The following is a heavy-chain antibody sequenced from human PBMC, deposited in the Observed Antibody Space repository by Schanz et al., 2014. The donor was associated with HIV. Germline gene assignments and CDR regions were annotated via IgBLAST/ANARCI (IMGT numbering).Heavy chain of an antibody. CDR3: ARGRSGYCSGGSCPYGRYYFDY. D-gene: IGHD2-15*01. CDR2: INPNSGST. V-gene: IGHV1-2*02. J-gene: IGHJ4*02. Sequence: QVQLVQSGAEVKKPGASVKVSCKASGYTFTGYYMHWVRQAPGQGLEWMGWINPNSGSTNYAQKFQGRVTMTRDTSISTAYMELSRLRSDATAVYYCARGRSGYCSGGSCPYGRYYFDYWGQGTLVTVSS. CDR1: GYTFTGYY.